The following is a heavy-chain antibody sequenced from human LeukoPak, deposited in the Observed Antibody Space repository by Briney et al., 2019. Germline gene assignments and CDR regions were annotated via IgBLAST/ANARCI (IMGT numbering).Heavy chain of an antibody. CDR1: GGSISDTNY. J-gene: IGHJ4*02. D-gene: IGHD3-9*01. Sequence: SGTLSLTCVVSGGSISDTNYWSWVRQSPGKGLEWIGEIFHTGRTNSNPSLKSRATLSVDKSKNQFSLKMNSVTAADTAMYYCARANFDTLTGWGHFDSWGQGTLVTVSS. CDR2: IFHTGRT. V-gene: IGHV4-4*02. CDR3: ARANFDTLTGWGHFDS.